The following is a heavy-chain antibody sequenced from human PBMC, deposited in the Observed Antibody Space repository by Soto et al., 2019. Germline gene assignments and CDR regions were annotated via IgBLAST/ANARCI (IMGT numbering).Heavy chain of an antibody. Sequence: LRLSCLASGFIFRSYAMHWVRQAPGKGLEWVAVITYDGANGYYADSVRGRFAISRDNSKSTLFLQMNSLRPEGTAVYYCARAFSGSYPNFDYWGQGTLVTVSS. J-gene: IGHJ4*02. CDR3: ARAFSGSYPNFDY. CDR1: GFIFRSYA. V-gene: IGHV3-30*09. D-gene: IGHD1-26*01. CDR2: ITYDGANG.